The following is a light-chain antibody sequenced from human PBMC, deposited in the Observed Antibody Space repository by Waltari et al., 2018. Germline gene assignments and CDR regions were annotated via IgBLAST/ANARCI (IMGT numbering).Light chain of an antibody. V-gene: IGLV2-14*03. CDR2: YVS. CDR1: SSDVGAYNY. CDR3: SSYISSSTLEL. J-gene: IGLJ2*01. Sequence: QSSLTQPASLSGSPGQSITISCTGPSSDVGAYNYVSWYQQHPGKAPKLIIFYVSIRPSGVSNRFSGSKSGNTASLTISGLQAEDEADYYCSSYISSSTLELFGGGTSLTVL.